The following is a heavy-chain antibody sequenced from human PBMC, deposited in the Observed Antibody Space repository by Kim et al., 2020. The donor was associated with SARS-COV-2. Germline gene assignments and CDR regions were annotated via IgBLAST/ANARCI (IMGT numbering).Heavy chain of an antibody. CDR2: IYYSGIT. Sequence: SETLSLTCTVSGGSISSSSYYWGWVRQPPGKGLEWIGTIYYSGITYYNPSLKSRVTISVDTSKNQFSLKLSSVTAADTAVYYCARHGVSSSWYVSYYFDYWGQGTLVTVSS. D-gene: IGHD6-13*01. CDR1: GGSISSSSYY. J-gene: IGHJ4*02. CDR3: ARHGVSSSWYVSYYFDY. V-gene: IGHV4-39*01.